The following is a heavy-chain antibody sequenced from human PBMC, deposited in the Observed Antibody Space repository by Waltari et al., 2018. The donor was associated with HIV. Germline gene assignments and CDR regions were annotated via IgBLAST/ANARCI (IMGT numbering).Heavy chain of an antibody. J-gene: IGHJ1*01. CDR3: AMAQKPFWSGQEYFQH. D-gene: IGHD3-3*01. CDR1: GNNFTNYW. CDR2: TYPGDSDP. Sequence: EVQLEQSGAEVKRPGEALKIADKGSGNNFTNYWSGWRGKMPGKGREWMGITYPGDSDPRYSPSFQGQVTISADKSITTAHLQWSSLKASDTAIYYCAMAQKPFWSGQEYFQHWGQGTLVTVSS. V-gene: IGHV5-51*01.